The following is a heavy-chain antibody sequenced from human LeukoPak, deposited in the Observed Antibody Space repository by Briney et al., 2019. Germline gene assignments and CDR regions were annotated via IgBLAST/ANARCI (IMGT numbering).Heavy chain of an antibody. CDR2: ISGSGGST. V-gene: IGHV3-23*01. CDR1: GFTFSSYA. J-gene: IGHJ4*02. CDR3: AREAYDSSGYYYGGGFDY. Sequence: GGSLRLSCAASGFTFSSYAMSWVRQAPGKGLEWVSAISGSGGSTYYADSVKGRFTISRDNAKNTLYLQMNSLRAEDTAVYYCAREAYDSSGYYYGGGFDYWGQGTLVTVSS. D-gene: IGHD3-22*01.